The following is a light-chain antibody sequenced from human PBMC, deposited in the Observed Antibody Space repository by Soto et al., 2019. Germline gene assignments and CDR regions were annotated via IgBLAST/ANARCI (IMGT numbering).Light chain of an antibody. Sequence: EIVLTQSPATLSLSPGERATLSCRASQSVSSDSLAWYQQKPGQAPRLLIYGASTRATGIPARFSGSGSGTDFTLTISSLQSEDFAVYYCQQYNTWPRTFGQGTKVDNK. V-gene: IGKV3-15*01. CDR3: QQYNTWPRT. CDR1: QSVSSD. J-gene: IGKJ1*01. CDR2: GAS.